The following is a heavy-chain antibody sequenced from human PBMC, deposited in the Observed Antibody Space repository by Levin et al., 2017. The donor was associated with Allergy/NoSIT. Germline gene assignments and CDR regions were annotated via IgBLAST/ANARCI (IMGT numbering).Heavy chain of an antibody. CDR3: ARHYIVVVVAANDAFDI. V-gene: IGHV4-39*01. J-gene: IGHJ3*02. CDR2: IYYSGST. CDR1: GGSISISSYY. D-gene: IGHD2-15*01. Sequence: SQTLSLTCTVSGGSISISSYYCGWIRQPPGKGLEWIGSIYYSGSTYYNPSLKSRVTISVDTSKNQFSLKLSSVTAADTAVYYCARHYIVVVVAANDAFDIWGQGTMVTVSS.